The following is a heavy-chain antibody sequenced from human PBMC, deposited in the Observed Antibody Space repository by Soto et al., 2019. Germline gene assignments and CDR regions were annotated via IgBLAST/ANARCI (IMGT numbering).Heavy chain of an antibody. Sequence: QITLKESGPTLVTPTETLTLTCTFSGFSLRISGVGVGWNRQPPGKALEWLAFIYWDDDKRYSPSLTSRLTITKDTSITQVVLTMTTIDPVDTATYYCAHSANVSDAFDFWGQGTMVTVSS. CDR2: IYWDDDK. J-gene: IGHJ3*01. CDR1: GFSLRISGVG. CDR3: AHSANVSDAFDF. V-gene: IGHV2-5*02. D-gene: IGHD2-15*01.